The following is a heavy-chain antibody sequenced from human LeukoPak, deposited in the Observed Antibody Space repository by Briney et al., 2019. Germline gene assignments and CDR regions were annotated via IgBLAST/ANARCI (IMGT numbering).Heavy chain of an antibody. CDR1: GFTFNTYG. V-gene: IGHV3-33*01. CDR3: ARGGLTIAEATTSWYLDY. D-gene: IGHD1-26*01. CDR2: IWYDGSDE. J-gene: IGHJ4*02. Sequence: PGRSLRLSCAASGFTFNTYGMHWVRQAQGKGLEWVALIWYDGSDENYADSVKGRFTISRDNSRNTLYLQMNSLRGEDTAVYYCARGGLTIAEATTSWYLDYWGQGTLVTVSS.